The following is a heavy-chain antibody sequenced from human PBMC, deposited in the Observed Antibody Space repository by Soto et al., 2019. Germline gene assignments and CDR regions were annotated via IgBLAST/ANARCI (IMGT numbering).Heavy chain of an antibody. CDR3: ARDAISLFDP. Sequence: QVQLVESGGGVVQPGRSLRLSCAASGFTFSSYGMHWVRQAPGKGLEWVAVIWYDGSNKYYADSVKGRFTISRDNSKNTLYLQMNSLIAEDTAVYYCARDAISLFDPWGQGTLVTVSS. CDR1: GFTFSSYG. D-gene: IGHD3-9*01. CDR2: IWYDGSNK. J-gene: IGHJ5*02. V-gene: IGHV3-33*01.